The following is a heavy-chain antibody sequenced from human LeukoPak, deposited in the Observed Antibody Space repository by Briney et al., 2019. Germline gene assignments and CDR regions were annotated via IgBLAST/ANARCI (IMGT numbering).Heavy chain of an antibody. D-gene: IGHD6-13*01. J-gene: IGHJ6*03. CDR3: AREVAAAATPYYYYYYMDV. CDR1: GGSFSGYY. Sequence: SETLSLTCAVYGGSFSGYYWSWIRQPPGKGLEWIGEINHSGSTNYNPSLKSRVTISVDTSKNQFSLKLSSVTAADTAVYYCAREVAAAATPYYYYYYMDVWGKGTTVTISS. CDR2: INHSGST. V-gene: IGHV4-34*01.